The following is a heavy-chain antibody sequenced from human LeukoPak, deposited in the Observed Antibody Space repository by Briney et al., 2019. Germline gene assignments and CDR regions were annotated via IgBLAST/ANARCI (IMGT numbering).Heavy chain of an antibody. CDR1: GFIFSSHW. Sequence: GGSLRLSCAASGFIFSSHWMSWVRQAPGKGLEWVGRIKSKTDGGTTDYAAPVKGRFTISRDDSKNTLYLQMNSLKTEDTAVYYCTSNSYGRRKFDYWGQGTLVTVSS. V-gene: IGHV3-15*01. J-gene: IGHJ4*02. D-gene: IGHD5-18*01. CDR3: TSNSYGRRKFDY. CDR2: IKSKTDGGTT.